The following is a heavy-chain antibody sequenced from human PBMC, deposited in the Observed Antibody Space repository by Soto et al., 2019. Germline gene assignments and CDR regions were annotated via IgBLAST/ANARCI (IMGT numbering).Heavy chain of an antibody. J-gene: IGHJ4*02. V-gene: IGHV4-61*01. CDR2: IYYSGST. CDR1: GGSVSSFIYY. D-gene: IGHD1-26*01. Sequence: PSDTLSLTCTVSGGSVSSFIYYWSWIRQPPGKGLEWIGYIYYSGSTNYNPSLKSRVTISVDTSKNQFSLKLSSVTAADTAVYYCARVRVGDFDYWGQGTLVTVSS. CDR3: ARVRVGDFDY.